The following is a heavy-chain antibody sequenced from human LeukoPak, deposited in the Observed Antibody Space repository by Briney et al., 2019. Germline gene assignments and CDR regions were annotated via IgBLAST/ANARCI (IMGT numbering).Heavy chain of an antibody. V-gene: IGHV1-2*02. Sequence: ASVKVSCKASGYSFTGHYIHWVRQAPGQGLEWMGWIHPNRGGTNNAQKFQGRVTLTSDSSISTAYMELSSLTSDDTAVYYCARIAVAGASREDWFDPWGQGTLVTVSS. J-gene: IGHJ5*02. CDR2: IHPNRGGT. D-gene: IGHD6-19*01. CDR3: ARIAVAGASREDWFDP. CDR1: GYSFTGHY.